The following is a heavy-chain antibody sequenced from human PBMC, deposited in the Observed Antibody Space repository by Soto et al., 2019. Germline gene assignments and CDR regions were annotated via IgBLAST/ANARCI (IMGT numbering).Heavy chain of an antibody. D-gene: IGHD6-19*01. CDR3: ALPKNTLGWYNF. Sequence: QVQVVQSGAEVKKPGASVKVSCKTSGYTFTNYHVHWVRQAPGQGLEWMGAINPNGGSTTYAQHLQGRVTMTSDSSTSTVYMEMGSLRSDDSAMYYCALPKNTLGWYNFWGQGTLVTVS. J-gene: IGHJ4*02. CDR1: GYTFTNYH. CDR2: INPNGGST. V-gene: IGHV1-46*01.